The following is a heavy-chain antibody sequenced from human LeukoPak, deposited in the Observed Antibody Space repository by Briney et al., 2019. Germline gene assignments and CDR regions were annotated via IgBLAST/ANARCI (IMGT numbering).Heavy chain of an antibody. CDR1: GFTFSSYS. J-gene: IGHJ4*02. Sequence: GGSLRLSCAASGFTFSSYSMNWVRQAPGKGLEWVSYISSSSSTIYYADSVKGRFTISRDNAKNSLYLQMNSLRAEDTAVYYCAKSGLNRFDYWGQGTLVTVSS. V-gene: IGHV3-48*01. CDR3: AKSGLNRFDY. D-gene: IGHD2-15*01. CDR2: ISSSSSTI.